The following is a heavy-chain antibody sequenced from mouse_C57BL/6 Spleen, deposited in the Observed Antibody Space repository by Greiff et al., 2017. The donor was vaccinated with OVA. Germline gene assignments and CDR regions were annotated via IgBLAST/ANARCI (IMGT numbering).Heavy chain of an antibody. J-gene: IGHJ3*01. CDR3: TRDDYDGRSWFAY. CDR2: IYPGNSDT. V-gene: IGHV1-5*01. Sequence: VQLQQSGTVLARPGASVKMSCKTSGYTFTSYWMHWVKQRPGQGLEWIGAIYPGNSDTSYNQKFKGKAKLTAVTSASTAYMELSSLTNEDSAVYYCTRDDYDGRSWFAYWGQGTLVTVAA. D-gene: IGHD2-4*01. CDR1: GYTFTSYW.